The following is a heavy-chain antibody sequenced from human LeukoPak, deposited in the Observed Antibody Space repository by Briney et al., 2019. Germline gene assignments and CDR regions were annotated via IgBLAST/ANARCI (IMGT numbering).Heavy chain of an antibody. CDR1: RFTFSSYA. D-gene: IGHD6-6*01. V-gene: IGHV3-23*01. Sequence: GGSLRLSCAASRFTFSSYAMSWVRQAPGKGLEWVSGIGSGGSSTYYADSVKGRFTISRDNSKNTIYLQMNTLITEDTALYYCAGISYSGTWPVGYWGQGTLVTVTA. CDR3: AGISYSGTWPVGY. CDR2: IGSGGSST. J-gene: IGHJ4*02.